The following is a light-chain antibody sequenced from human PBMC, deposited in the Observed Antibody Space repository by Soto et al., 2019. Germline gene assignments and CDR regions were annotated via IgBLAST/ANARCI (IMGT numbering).Light chain of an antibody. CDR3: QQYNSYSWT. Sequence: DIPMTQSPSTLSASVGDKVTITCRADQSITNWLAWYQQKPGEGPKLLINKASNLQSGVSSRFSGSGSGTDFTLTISSLQPDDFATYYCQQYNSYSWTFGQGTKVEIK. V-gene: IGKV1-5*03. CDR2: KAS. J-gene: IGKJ1*01. CDR1: QSITNW.